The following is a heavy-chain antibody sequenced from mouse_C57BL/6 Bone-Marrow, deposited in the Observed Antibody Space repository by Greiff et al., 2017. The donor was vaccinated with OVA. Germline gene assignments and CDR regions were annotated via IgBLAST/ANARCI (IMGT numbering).Heavy chain of an antibody. V-gene: IGHV1-55*01. CDR2: IYPGSGST. CDR1: GYTFTSYW. Sequence: QVQLQQPGAELVKPGASVKMSCKASGYTFTSYWITWVKQRPGQGLEWIGDIYPGSGSTNYNEKFKSKATLTVDKSSSTAYMQLSSLTSEASAVXYCAVRRGITTVVPHWYFDVWGTGTTLTVSS. CDR3: AVRRGITTVVPHWYFDV. J-gene: IGHJ1*03. D-gene: IGHD1-1*01.